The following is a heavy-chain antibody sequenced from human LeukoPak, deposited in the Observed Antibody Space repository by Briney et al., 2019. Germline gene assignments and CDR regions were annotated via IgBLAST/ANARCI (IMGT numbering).Heavy chain of an antibody. J-gene: IGHJ6*03. CDR2: IYTSGST. CDR1: GGSISSGSYY. Sequence: SETLSLTCTVSGGSISSGSYYWSWIRQPAGKGLEWIGRIYTSGSTNYNPSLKSRVTISVDTSKNQFSLKLSSVTAADTAVHYCARKGNYYYYMDVWGKGTTVTVSS. V-gene: IGHV4-61*02. D-gene: IGHD3-10*01. CDR3: ARKGNYYYYMDV.